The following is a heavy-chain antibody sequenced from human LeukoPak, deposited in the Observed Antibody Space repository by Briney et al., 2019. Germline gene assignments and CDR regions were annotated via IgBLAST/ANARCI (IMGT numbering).Heavy chain of an antibody. CDR1: GFTFSSYW. CDR2: INRDGSNT. Sequence: GGSLRLSCAASGFTFSSYWMHWVRQVPGKGLVWVSRINRDGSNTNYADSVKGRFTTSRDNAMNTVYLQMSSLRVEDTAVYHCAKDFHSGPDYWGQGTLVTVSS. CDR3: AKDFHSGPDY. V-gene: IGHV3-74*01. D-gene: IGHD5-12*01. J-gene: IGHJ4*02.